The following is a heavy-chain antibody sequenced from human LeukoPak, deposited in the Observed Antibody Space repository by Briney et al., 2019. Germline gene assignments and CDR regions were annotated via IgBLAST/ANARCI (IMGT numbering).Heavy chain of an antibody. CDR1: VFTFSTYG. J-gene: IGHJ4*02. CDR3: AKGRGDYDDFRLGY. CDR2: ISYDGSDN. Sequence: GGSLRLSCAASVFTFSTYGFHWVRQAPGKGLEWVAFISYDGSDNYYAASVKGRFTVSRDNSKNTLYLQMNSLRPEDTAVYYCAKGRGDYDDFRLGYWGQGTLVTVSS. V-gene: IGHV3-30*02. D-gene: IGHD4-17*01.